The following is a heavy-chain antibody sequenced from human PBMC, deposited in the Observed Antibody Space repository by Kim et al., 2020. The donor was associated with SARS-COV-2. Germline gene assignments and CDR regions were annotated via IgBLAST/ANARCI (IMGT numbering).Heavy chain of an antibody. Sequence: ASVKVSCKASGYTFTSYDINWVRQATGQGLEWMGWMNPNSGNTGYAQKFQGRVTMTRNTSISTAYMELSSLRSEDTAVYYCARAYWDYYGSGSHRFDPWGQGTLVTVSS. CDR3: ARAYWDYYGSGSHRFDP. V-gene: IGHV1-8*01. CDR2: MNPNSGNT. D-gene: IGHD3-10*01. J-gene: IGHJ5*02. CDR1: GYTFTSYD.